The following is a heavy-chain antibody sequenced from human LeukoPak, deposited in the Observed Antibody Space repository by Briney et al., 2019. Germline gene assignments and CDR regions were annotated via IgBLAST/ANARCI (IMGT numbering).Heavy chain of an antibody. CDR3: ARVRASGYDY. CDR2: FHSSGST. V-gene: IGHV4-61*01. J-gene: IGHJ4*02. Sequence: SETLSLTCTVSGGSVSSGSYYWSWIRQPPGKGLEWIGYFHSSGSTNYNPSLKSRVTISVDTSKNQFSLKLTSVTAADTAVYYCARVRASGYDYWGQGTLVTVSS. CDR1: GGSVSSGSYY. D-gene: IGHD3-3*01.